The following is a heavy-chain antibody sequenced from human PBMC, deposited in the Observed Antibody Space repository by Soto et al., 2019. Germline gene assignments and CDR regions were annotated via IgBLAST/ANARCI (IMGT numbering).Heavy chain of an antibody. D-gene: IGHD6-13*01. CDR1: GGSMSRYD. V-gene: IGHV4-59*01. J-gene: IGHJ4*02. CDR3: ATGGSSWFDY. Sequence: SETLSLTCTVSGGSMSRYDWSWIRQPPGKGLECIGYIYYTGSTNYNPSLKSRVTISIDTAYMELSSLRSEDTAVYYCATGGSSWFDYWGQGTLVTVSS. CDR2: IYYTGST.